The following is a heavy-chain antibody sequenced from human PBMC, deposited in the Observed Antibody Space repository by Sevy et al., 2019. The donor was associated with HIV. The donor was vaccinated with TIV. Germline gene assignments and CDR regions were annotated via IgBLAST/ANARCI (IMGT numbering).Heavy chain of an antibody. D-gene: IGHD2-2*01. J-gene: IGHJ3*01. CDR1: GFTFSSYA. CDR3: AREGDTVLVPTAVDAFDF. Sequence: GGSLRLSCAASGFTFSSYAMSWVRQAPGKGLVWVSRIKTDGSSRDSADSVKGRFFISRDNAKNLVYLQMDSLRVEDTAVYYCAREGDTVLVPTAVDAFDFWGQGTMVTVSS. CDR2: IKTDGSSR. V-gene: IGHV3-74*01.